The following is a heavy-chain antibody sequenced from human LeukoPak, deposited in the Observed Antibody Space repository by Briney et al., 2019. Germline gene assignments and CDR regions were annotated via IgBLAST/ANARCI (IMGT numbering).Heavy chain of an antibody. J-gene: IGHJ4*02. CDR1: GYTFTSYD. CDR3: ARGSGAITMVRGVSLGY. D-gene: IGHD3-10*01. CDR2: INPNSGNT. Sequence: GASVKVSCKASGYTFTSYDINWVRQATGQGLEWMGWINPNSGNTGYAQKFQDRVTITRNTSISTAYMELSSLRSEDTAVYYCARGSGAITMVRGVSLGYWGQGTLVTVSS. V-gene: IGHV1-8*01.